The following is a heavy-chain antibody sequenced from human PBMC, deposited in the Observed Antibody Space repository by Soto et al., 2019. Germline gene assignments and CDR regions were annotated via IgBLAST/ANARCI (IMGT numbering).Heavy chain of an antibody. CDR2: ISWNSGSI. D-gene: IGHD3-16*01. J-gene: IGHJ4*02. V-gene: IGHV3-9*01. CDR3: AKEGPYGEGYFDY. CDR1: GFTFDDYA. Sequence: GGSLRLSCAASGFTFDDYAMHWVRQAPGKGLEWVSGISWNSGSIGYADSVKGRFTISRDNAKNSLYLQMNSLRAEDTALYYCAKEGPYGEGYFDYWGQGTLVTVSS.